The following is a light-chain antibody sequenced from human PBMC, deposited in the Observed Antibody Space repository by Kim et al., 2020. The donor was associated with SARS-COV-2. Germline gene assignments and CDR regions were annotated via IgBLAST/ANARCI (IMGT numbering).Light chain of an antibody. J-gene: IGLJ2*01. CDR1: KLGDKY. Sequence: SYELTQPPSVSVSPGQTARITCSGDKLGDKYVSXYQQKPGQSPVLVMYQNKKRPSGTPERFSGSNSGNTATLIIGETQAMDEADYYCQAWDISTLIFGGG. CDR3: QAWDISTLI. CDR2: QNK. V-gene: IGLV3-1*01.